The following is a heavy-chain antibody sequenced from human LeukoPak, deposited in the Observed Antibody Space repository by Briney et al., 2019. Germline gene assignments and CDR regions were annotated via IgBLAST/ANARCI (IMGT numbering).Heavy chain of an antibody. Sequence: ASVEVSCKASGGTFSSYAISWVRQAPGQGLEWMGRIIPIFGIANYAQKFQGRVTITADKSTSTAYMELSSLRSEDTAVYYCARDHTMIPYYFDYWGQGTLVTVSS. J-gene: IGHJ4*02. D-gene: IGHD3-22*01. CDR3: ARDHTMIPYYFDY. CDR1: GGTFSSYA. CDR2: IIPIFGIA. V-gene: IGHV1-69*04.